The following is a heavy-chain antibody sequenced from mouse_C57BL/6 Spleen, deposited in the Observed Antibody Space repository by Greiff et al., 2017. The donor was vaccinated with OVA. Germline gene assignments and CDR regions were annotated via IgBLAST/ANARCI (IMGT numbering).Heavy chain of an antibody. D-gene: IGHD2-4*01. J-gene: IGHJ4*01. CDR3: ARRGMINAMDY. Sequence: EVKLVESEGGLVQPGSSMKLSCTASGFTFSDYYMAWVRQVPEKGLEWVANINYDGSSTYYLDSLKSRFIISRDNAKNILYLQMSSLKSEDTATYYCARRGMINAMDYWGQGTSVTVSS. CDR1: GFTFSDYY. V-gene: IGHV5-16*01. CDR2: INYDGSST.